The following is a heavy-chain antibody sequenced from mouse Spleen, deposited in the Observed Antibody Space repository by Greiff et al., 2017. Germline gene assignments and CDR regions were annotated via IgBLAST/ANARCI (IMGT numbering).Heavy chain of an antibody. CDR3: EGYDYDEGFAY. V-gene: IGHV1-81*01. CDR2: IYPRSGNT. J-gene: IGHJ3*01. D-gene: IGHD2-4*01. CDR1: GYTFTSYG. Sequence: VQLQQSGAELARPGASVKLSCKASGYTFTSYGISWVKQRTGQGLEWIGEIYPRSGNTYYNEKFKGKATLTADKSSCTAYMELRSLTSEDSAVYFCEGYDYDEGFAYWGQGTLVTVSA.